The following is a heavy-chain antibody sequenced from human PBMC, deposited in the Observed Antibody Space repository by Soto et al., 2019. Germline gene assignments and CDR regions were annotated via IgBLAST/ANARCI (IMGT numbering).Heavy chain of an antibody. V-gene: IGHV4-31*03. Sequence: QVQLQESGPGLVKPSQTLSLTCTVSGVSISSGGYYWSWIRQHPGKGLEWIGYIDYSGSTYYNPSLKSRVTISVDTSKNQFSLKLSSVTAADTAVYYCARGPPNDIVVVVAATRYFDLWGRGTLVTVSS. CDR2: IDYSGST. D-gene: IGHD2-15*01. CDR3: ARGPPNDIVVVVAATRYFDL. J-gene: IGHJ2*01. CDR1: GVSISSGGYY.